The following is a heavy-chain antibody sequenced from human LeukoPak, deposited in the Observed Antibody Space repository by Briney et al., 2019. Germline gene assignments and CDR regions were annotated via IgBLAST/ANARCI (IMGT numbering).Heavy chain of an antibody. CDR3: ARKENAYHYFDY. CDR1: GGSISSGGYY. J-gene: IGHJ4*02. Sequence: SQTLSLTCTVSGGSISSGGYYWSWIRQHPGKGLEWIGYIYYSGSTYYNPSLKSRVTISVDTSKNQFSLELSSVTAVDTAVYYCARKENAYHYFDYWGQGTLVTVSS. CDR2: IYYSGST. V-gene: IGHV4-31*03. D-gene: IGHD3-16*01.